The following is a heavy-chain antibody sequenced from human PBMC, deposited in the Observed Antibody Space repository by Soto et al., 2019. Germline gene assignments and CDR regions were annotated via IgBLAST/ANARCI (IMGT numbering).Heavy chain of an antibody. CDR2: SYYSGST. V-gene: IGHV4-59*01. D-gene: IGHD6-13*01. Sequence: SETLSLTCTVSGCSISNYYWSWIRQPPGQGLEWIGYSYYSGSTNYNPSLKSRVTMSVDTARNQLSLKMSSVTAADTAVYYCARGSRYSSTWSYWGQGTLVTVSS. CDR1: GCSISNYY. J-gene: IGHJ4*02. CDR3: ARGSRYSSTWSY.